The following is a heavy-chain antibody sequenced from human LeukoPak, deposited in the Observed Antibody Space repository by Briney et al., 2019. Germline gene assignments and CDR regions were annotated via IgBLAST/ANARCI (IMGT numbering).Heavy chain of an antibody. Sequence: SETLSLTCTVSGGSISSYYWSWIRQPAGKGLEWIGRIYTSGSTNYNPSLKSRVTMSVDTSKNRFSLKLSSVTAADTAVYYCASGTFYCTNGVCYTWFDPWGQGTLVTVSS. V-gene: IGHV4-4*07. CDR2: IYTSGST. D-gene: IGHD2-8*01. J-gene: IGHJ5*02. CDR1: GGSISSYY. CDR3: ASGTFYCTNGVCYTWFDP.